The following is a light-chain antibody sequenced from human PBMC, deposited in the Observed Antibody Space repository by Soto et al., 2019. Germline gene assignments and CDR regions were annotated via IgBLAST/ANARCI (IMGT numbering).Light chain of an antibody. CDR1: QTITTL. J-gene: IGKJ1*01. V-gene: IGKV1-39*01. CDR2: AAS. Sequence: DIQMTQSPSSLSASVGDRVTITCRASQTITTLLNWYQQRPGKAPKLLIYAASSLQSGVPSRFSGSGSGTDFTLTISSLQPEDFATYFCQQSYSTPQTF. CDR3: QQSYSTPQT.